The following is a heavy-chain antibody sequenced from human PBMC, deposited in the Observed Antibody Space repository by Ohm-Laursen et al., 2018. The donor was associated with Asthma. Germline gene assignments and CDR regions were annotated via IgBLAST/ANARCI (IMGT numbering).Heavy chain of an antibody. CDR2: ISGSGGST. CDR1: GFTFSSYA. V-gene: IGHV3-23*01. J-gene: IGHJ4*02. CDR3: AGTDGLYYYDSSGQFDY. D-gene: IGHD3-22*01. Sequence: GSLRLSCTASGFTFSSYAMSWVRQAPGKGLEWVSAISGSGGSTYYADSVKGRFTISRDNSKNTLYLQMNSLRAEDTAVCYCAGTDGLYYYDSSGQFDYWGQGTLVTVSS.